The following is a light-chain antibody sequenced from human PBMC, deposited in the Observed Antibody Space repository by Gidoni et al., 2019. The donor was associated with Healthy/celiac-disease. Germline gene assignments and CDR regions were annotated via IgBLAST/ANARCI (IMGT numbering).Light chain of an antibody. CDR2: AAS. V-gene: IGKV1-39*01. J-gene: IGKJ1*01. CDR3: QQSDSTPWT. Sequence: IQLTQSPSSLSASVGDRVTITCRASQSISSYLNWYQQKPGKAPKLLIYAASSLQSGVPSRFSGSGSGTDFTLTISSLQPEEFATYYCQQSDSTPWTFGQGTKWKSN. CDR1: QSISSY.